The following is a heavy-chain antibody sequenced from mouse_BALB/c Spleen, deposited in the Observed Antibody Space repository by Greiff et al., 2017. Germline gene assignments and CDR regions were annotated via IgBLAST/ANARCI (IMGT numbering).Heavy chain of an antibody. V-gene: IGHV2-9*02. CDR3: ARDEYGSAMDY. D-gene: IGHD5-2*01. CDR1: GFSLTSYG. CDR2: IWAGGST. J-gene: IGHJ4*01. Sequence: VKVVESGPGLVAPSQSLSITCTVSGFSLTSYGVHWVRQPPGKGLEWLGVIWAGGSTNYNSALMSRLSISKDNSKSQVFLKMNSLQTDDTAMYYCARDEYGSAMDYWGQGTSVTVSS.